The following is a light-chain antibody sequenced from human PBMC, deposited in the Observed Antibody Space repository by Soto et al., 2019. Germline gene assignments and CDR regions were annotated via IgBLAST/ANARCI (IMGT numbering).Light chain of an antibody. CDR2: GAS. CDR3: QQGDNFPLT. J-gene: IGKJ2*01. Sequence: DIQMTQSPPSVSASVGDNVTVTCRASQGISSSLAWYQQKPGKAPKLLIYGASTVQSGVPSRFRGTGSGTDFILTITGLQPEDFASYFCQQGDNFPLTFGQGTRVDMK. V-gene: IGKV1-12*01. CDR1: QGISSS.